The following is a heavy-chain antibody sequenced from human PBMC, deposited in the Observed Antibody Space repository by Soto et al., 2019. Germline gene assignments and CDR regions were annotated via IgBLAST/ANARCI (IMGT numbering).Heavy chain of an antibody. CDR2: IYPSDSDT. J-gene: IGHJ4*02. V-gene: IGHV5-51*01. D-gene: IGHD3-3*01. CDR3: ARGGVSTRTFDY. Sequence: PXESLKISFKGSGYNFAGYWIAWVRQIPGKGLELMGIIYPSDSDTRYRPSFQGQVTISADKSISSAYLQWSSLRASDTAMYYCARGGVSTRTFDYWGQGTPVTVSS. CDR1: GYNFAGYW.